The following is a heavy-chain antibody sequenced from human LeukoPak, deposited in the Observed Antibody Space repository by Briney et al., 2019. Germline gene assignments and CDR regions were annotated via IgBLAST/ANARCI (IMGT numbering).Heavy chain of an antibody. CDR2: ISGSGGST. Sequence: PGGSLRLSCAASGFTFSSYAMSWVRQAPGKGLEWVSAISGSGGSTYYADTVKGRFTISRDNSKNTLYLQMNSLRAEDTAVYYCARGFTYYDFWSGYPGDYWGQGTLVTVSS. CDR3: ARGFTYYDFWSGYPGDY. CDR1: GFTFSSYA. V-gene: IGHV3-23*01. J-gene: IGHJ4*02. D-gene: IGHD3-3*01.